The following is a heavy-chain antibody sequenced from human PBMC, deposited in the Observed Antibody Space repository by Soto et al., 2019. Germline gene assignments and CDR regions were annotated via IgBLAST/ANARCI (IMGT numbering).Heavy chain of an antibody. V-gene: IGHV4-59*01. CDR3: ARESSNIYDRHFRLDP. Sequence: SETLSLTCMISGGSIFNYFWTWIRQSPGNRLEWIGDISHTGQTNYNPSLKSRVTLSVDISENEFSLRLASVTPADSALYFCARESSNIYDRHFRLDPWGQGTLVTVSS. J-gene: IGHJ5*02. CDR1: GGSIFNYF. CDR2: ISHTGQT. D-gene: IGHD3-16*01.